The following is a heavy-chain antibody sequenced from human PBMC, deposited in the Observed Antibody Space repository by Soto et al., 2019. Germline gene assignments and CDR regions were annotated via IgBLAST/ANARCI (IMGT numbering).Heavy chain of an antibody. CDR3: ASGHCSGDCYSDY. D-gene: IGHD2-15*01. Sequence: QVQLVQSGAELKEPGASVKISYKASGYTFTNYPMHWARQAPGQGLEYLGWISTGNGNTKCSQRFQGRVTITWDPSATTTYIELSSLRSEDTALYYCASGHCSGDCYSDYWGQGTLVTVSS. V-gene: IGHV1-3*04. CDR1: GYTFTNYP. J-gene: IGHJ4*03. CDR2: ISTGNGNT.